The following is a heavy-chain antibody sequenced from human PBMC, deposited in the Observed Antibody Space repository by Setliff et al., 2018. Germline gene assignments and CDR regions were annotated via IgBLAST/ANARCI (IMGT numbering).Heavy chain of an antibody. CDR2: ISTSSSYI. V-gene: IGHV3-21*01. CDR3: ARDPGTTSSLFGGLDV. D-gene: IGHD1-7*01. J-gene: IGHJ6*02. Sequence: ETLSLSCAASGFTFESHTMNWVRQAPGKGLEWVSSISTSSSYIYYADSVKGRFTISRDNAKKSLFLQMDSLRAEDTAVYFCARDPGTTSSLFGGLDVWGQGTTVTVSS. CDR1: GFTFESHT.